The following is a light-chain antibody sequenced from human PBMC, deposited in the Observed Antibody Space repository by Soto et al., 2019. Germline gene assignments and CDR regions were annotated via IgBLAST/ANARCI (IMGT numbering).Light chain of an antibody. CDR3: SSYTCSATLV. Sequence: QSALTQPASVSGSPGQSITISCTGTSSDVGGYNYVTWLQQFPGKAPKLIIYDVSNRPSGVSNRFSASKSGNTASLTISGLQADDEADYYCSSYTCSATLVFGGGTKLTVL. CDR2: DVS. J-gene: IGLJ2*01. CDR1: SSDVGGYNY. V-gene: IGLV2-14*01.